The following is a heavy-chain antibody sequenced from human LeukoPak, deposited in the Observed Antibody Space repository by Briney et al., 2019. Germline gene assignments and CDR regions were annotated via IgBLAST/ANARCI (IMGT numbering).Heavy chain of an antibody. CDR3: ARLRSPGDFDY. V-gene: IGHV4-39*07. D-gene: IGHD1-26*01. J-gene: IGHJ4*02. CDR1: GGSIISSSFW. Sequence: PSETLSLTCTVSGGSIISSSFWWGWIRQPPGKGLEWIGSIYYSGVSYYNTSLKSRVTISVDTSKNQFSLNLNSVTAADTAMYYCARLRSPGDFDYWGQGTLVSVSS. CDR2: IYYSGVS.